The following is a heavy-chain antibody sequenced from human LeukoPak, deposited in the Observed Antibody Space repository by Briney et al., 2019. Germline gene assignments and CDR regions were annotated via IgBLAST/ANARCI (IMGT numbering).Heavy chain of an antibody. CDR2: ISYDGSNK. V-gene: IGHV3-30*03. CDR3: ARADNDYGDYQVDY. D-gene: IGHD4-17*01. Sequence: PGGSLRLSCAASGFTFSSYGMHWVRQAPGKGLEWVAVISYDGSNKYYADSVKGRFTISRDNSKNTLYLQMNSLRAEDTAVYYCARADNDYGDYQVDYWGQGTLVTVSS. CDR1: GFTFSSYG. J-gene: IGHJ4*02.